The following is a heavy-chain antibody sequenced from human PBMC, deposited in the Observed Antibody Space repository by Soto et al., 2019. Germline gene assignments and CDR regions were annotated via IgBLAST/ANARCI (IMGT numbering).Heavy chain of an antibody. Sequence: ASVKVSCKASGYTFTRSGISWVRQAPGQGLEWMGWISTYNGDTNYAQTFQGRVTMTTDTSTSTVHMEVRSLRSDDTAVYYCAFVGVAPYHYYRMDVWGQGSSVTVSS. D-gene: IGHD2-21*01. CDR3: AFVGVAPYHYYRMDV. V-gene: IGHV1-18*01. CDR1: GYTFTRSG. J-gene: IGHJ6*02. CDR2: ISTYNGDT.